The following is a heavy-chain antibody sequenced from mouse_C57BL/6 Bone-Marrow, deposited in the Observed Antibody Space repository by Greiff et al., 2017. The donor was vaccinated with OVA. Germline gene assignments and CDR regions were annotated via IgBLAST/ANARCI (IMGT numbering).Heavy chain of an antibody. CDR1: GFNFSSYA. CDR2: ISAGGSYT. Sequence: EVQRVESGGGLVKPGGSLKLSCAASGFNFSSYAMYWVRQTPEKRLEWVATISAGGSYTNYPANVQGRVTISSDNAKNKLYLQTSHLKSEDTAMYCCAREGMITAVEAGEWYFDFWGTGTTVIVSA. V-gene: IGHV5-4*01. D-gene: IGHD1-1*01. CDR3: AREGMITAVEAGEWYFDF. J-gene: IGHJ1*03.